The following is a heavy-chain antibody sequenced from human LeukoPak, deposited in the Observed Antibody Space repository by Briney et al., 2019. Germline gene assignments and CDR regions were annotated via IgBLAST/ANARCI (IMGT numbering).Heavy chain of an antibody. CDR1: GGSISSYY. J-gene: IGHJ4*02. V-gene: IGHV4-59*01. Sequence: PSETLSLTCTVSGGSISSYYWSWIRQAPGKGLEWIGYIYYSGSTNYNPSLKSRVTISVDTSKNQFSLKLSSVTAADTAVYYCARVRRDRYVGNYFDYWGQGTLVTVSS. CDR3: ARVRRDRYVGNYFDY. CDR2: IYYSGST. D-gene: IGHD5-24*01.